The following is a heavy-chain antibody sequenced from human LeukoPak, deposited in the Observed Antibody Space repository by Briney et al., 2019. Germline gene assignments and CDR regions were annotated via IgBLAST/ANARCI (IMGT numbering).Heavy chain of an antibody. J-gene: IGHJ5*02. CDR2: IYYSGST. CDR3: AREIRTRFGEHTP. Sequence: KTSETLSLTCTVSGDSISSRNYYWAWIRQPPGKGLEWIGSIYYSGSTFYNPFLKSRVTISLHMSKNLFSLKLTSVTAADTAVYYCAREIRTRFGEHTPWGQGNLDSVSS. V-gene: IGHV4-39*02. CDR1: GDSISSRNYY. D-gene: IGHD3-10*01.